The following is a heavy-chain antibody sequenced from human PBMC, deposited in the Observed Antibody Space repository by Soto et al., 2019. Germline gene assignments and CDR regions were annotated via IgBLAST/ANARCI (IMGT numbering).Heavy chain of an antibody. D-gene: IGHD6-6*01. Sequence: PGESLKISCAASGFTFSTYSMHWVRQAPGKGLEWVAVISYDGINKYYADSVKGRFTISRDNSKNTLYLQMNSLRAEDTAVYYCAKDRAARPLYYFDYWGQGTLVTVSS. J-gene: IGHJ4*02. CDR2: ISYDGINK. CDR1: GFTFSTYS. CDR3: AKDRAARPLYYFDY. V-gene: IGHV3-30*04.